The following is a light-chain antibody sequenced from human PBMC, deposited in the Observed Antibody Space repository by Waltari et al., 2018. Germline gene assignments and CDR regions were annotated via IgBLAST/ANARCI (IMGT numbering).Light chain of an antibody. CDR3: QQYYSTPST. CDR2: AAS. J-gene: IGKJ5*01. CDR1: QGISNS. Sequence: DIQMTQSPSSLSASVGDRVTITCRARQGISNSLAWYQQKPGKAPKLLLYAASRLESGVPSRFSGSGSGTDYTLTISSLQPEDFATYYCQQYYSTPSTFGQGTRLEIK. V-gene: IGKV1-NL1*01.